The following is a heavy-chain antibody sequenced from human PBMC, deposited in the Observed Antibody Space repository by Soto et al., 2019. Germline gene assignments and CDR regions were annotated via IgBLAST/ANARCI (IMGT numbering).Heavy chain of an antibody. CDR1: GFTFDDYG. CDR2: INWNGGST. CDR3: GRAQPLGYSSSWYSDY. Sequence: EVQLVESGGGVVRPGGSLRLSCAASGFTFDDYGMSWVRQAPGKGLEWVSGINWNGGSTGYADSVKGRFTISRDNAKNSLYLQMNSLRAEDTALYHCGRAQPLGYSSSWYSDYWGQGTLVTVSS. V-gene: IGHV3-20*01. J-gene: IGHJ4*02. D-gene: IGHD6-13*01.